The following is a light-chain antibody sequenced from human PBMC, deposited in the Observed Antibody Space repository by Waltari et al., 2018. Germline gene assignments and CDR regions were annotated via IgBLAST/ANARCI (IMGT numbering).Light chain of an antibody. Sequence: QSALTQTATVSGSPGQSITISCTGTSSDVGSYTLVSWYQQHPGKAPTLIIYDVNKRPSGVSNRFSGSKSGNTASLTISGLQAADEADYYCCSYAGSAISVFGGGTRLTVL. CDR3: CSYAGSAISV. CDR1: SSDVGSYTL. CDR2: DVN. V-gene: IGLV2-23*02. J-gene: IGLJ3*02.